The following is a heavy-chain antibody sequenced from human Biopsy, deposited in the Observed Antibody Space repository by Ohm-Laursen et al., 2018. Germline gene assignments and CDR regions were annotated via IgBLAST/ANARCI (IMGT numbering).Heavy chain of an antibody. Sequence: SLRLSCTASGFTFSGFGMHWVRQAPGKGLEWVAVVWYDGINKFYADSVEGRFTISRDNFKNTVYLEMNSLRPEDTAVYYCARDLGNLRGVMFYLDSWGQGTLVSVSS. CDR3: ARDLGNLRGVMFYLDS. V-gene: IGHV3-33*01. J-gene: IGHJ4*02. CDR1: GFTFSGFG. D-gene: IGHD3-16*01. CDR2: VWYDGINK.